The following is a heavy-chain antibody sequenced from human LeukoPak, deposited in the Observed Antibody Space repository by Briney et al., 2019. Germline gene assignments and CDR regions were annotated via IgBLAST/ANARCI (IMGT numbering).Heavy chain of an antibody. V-gene: IGHV3-9*01. CDR2: ISWNSGSI. D-gene: IGHD2-2*01. CDR3: AKDIGEINCSSTSCYGSAFDI. CDR1: GFTFDDYA. Sequence: GGSLRLSCAASGFTFDDYAMHWVRQAPGQGLEWVPGISWNSGSIGYADSVKGRFTISRDNAKNSLYLQMNSLRAEDTALYYCAKDIGEINCSSTSCYGSAFDIWGQGTMVTVSS. J-gene: IGHJ3*02.